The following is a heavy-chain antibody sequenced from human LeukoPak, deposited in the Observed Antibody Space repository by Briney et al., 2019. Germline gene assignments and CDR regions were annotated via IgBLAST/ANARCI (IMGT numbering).Heavy chain of an antibody. V-gene: IGHV3-30-3*01. Sequence: GGSLRLSCAASGFTFRNYAMHWVRQAPGKGLEWVAVISYDGSNKFYADSVKGRFTIPRDNSKNTLYLQMNSLRAEHTAVYYCARDRVAVAGHFDYWGQGTLVTVSS. CDR1: GFTFRNYA. J-gene: IGHJ4*02. D-gene: IGHD6-19*01. CDR2: ISYDGSNK. CDR3: ARDRVAVAGHFDY.